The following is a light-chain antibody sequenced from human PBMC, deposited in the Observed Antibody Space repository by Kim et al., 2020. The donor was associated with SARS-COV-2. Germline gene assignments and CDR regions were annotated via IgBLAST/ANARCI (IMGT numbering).Light chain of an antibody. CDR2: SGS. J-gene: IGLJ3*02. CDR3: AAWDDSLKGGV. Sequence: GQRVTISCSGSSSNIGSNAVNWYQQLPGTAPTLLIYSGSQRPSGGADRCSGSSSCSSSALAISGVQSEEEADDFCAAWDDSLKGGVFGGGTQLTVL. CDR1: SSNIGSNA. V-gene: IGLV1-44*01.